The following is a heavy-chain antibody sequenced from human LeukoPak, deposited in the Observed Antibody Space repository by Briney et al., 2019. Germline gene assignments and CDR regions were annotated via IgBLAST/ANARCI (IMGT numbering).Heavy chain of an antibody. Sequence: SQTLSLTCTVSGDSIRRAGYYWTWIRLRPGKGLEWIGYIHNNGNTYYTPSLGSRVTMSLDMSQNQFSLNLISLTADDTAVYCCARGSYFGDNYYKGTDHWGRGTLVIVSS. J-gene: IGHJ4*02. CDR2: IHNNGNT. CDR1: GDSIRRAGYY. D-gene: IGHD3-10*01. V-gene: IGHV4-31*03. CDR3: ARGSYFGDNYYKGTDH.